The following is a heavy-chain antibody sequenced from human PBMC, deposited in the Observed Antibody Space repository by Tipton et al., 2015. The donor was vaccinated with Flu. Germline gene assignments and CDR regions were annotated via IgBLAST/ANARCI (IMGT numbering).Heavy chain of an antibody. Sequence: GLVKPSETLSLTCTVSGGSISSYYWSWIRQPPGKGLEWIGYIYYSGSTNYNPSLKSRVTISVDTSKNQFSLKLSSVTAADTAVYYCARAGSWRFYWYFDLWGRGTLVTVSS. J-gene: IGHJ2*01. D-gene: IGHD6-13*01. V-gene: IGHV4-59*01. CDR2: IYYSGST. CDR3: ARAGSWRFYWYFDL. CDR1: GGSISSYY.